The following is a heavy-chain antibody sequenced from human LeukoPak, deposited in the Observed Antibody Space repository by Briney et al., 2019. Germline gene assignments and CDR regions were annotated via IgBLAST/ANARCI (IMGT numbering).Heavy chain of an antibody. V-gene: IGHV4-39*07. CDR3: ARPGYSYGYPREYVY. D-gene: IGHD5-18*01. Sequence: PSEILSLTCTVSGGSISSSSYYWGWIRQPPGTGLEWIGSIYYSGSTYYNPSLKSRVTISVDTSKNQFSLKLSSVTAADTAVYYCARPGYSYGYPREYVYWGQGTLVTVSS. CDR1: GGSISSSSYY. J-gene: IGHJ4*02. CDR2: IYYSGST.